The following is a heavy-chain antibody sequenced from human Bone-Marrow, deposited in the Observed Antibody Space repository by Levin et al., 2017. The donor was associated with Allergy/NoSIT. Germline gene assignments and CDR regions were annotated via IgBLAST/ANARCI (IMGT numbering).Heavy chain of an antibody. CDR3: VREGGGDSDIDPLDH. CDR1: GFSFSDYD. J-gene: IGHJ4*02. CDR2: IDTGGNT. V-gene: IGHV3-13*04. Sequence: ASVKVSCVASGFSFSDYDMHWVRQVEGKGLEWVSAIDTGGNTYYPGSVKGRFTVSRENAWNSLYLQMNSLRAGDTAVYFCVREGGGDSDIDPLDHWGQGTLVTVSP. D-gene: IGHD3-16*01.